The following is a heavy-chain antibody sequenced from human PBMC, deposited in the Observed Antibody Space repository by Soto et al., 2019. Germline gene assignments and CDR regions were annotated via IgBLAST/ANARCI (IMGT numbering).Heavy chain of an antibody. CDR2: IYSGGST. Sequence: PGGSLRLSCAASGFTVSSNYMSWVRQAPGKGLEWVSVIYSGGSTYYADSVKGRFTISRDNSKNTLYLQMNSLRAEDTAVYYCARDLRGPRGCWFDPWGQGTLVTVPS. D-gene: IGHD1-26*01. CDR1: GFTVSSNY. CDR3: ARDLRGPRGCWFDP. J-gene: IGHJ5*02. V-gene: IGHV3-53*01.